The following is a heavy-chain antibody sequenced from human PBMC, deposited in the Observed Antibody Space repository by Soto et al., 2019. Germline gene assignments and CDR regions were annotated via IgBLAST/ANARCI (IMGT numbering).Heavy chain of an antibody. CDR2: IYDRGNT. J-gene: IGHJ4*02. CDR3: VSAHYYDSSGYNQ. CDR1: STSIVTYC. V-gene: IGHV4-59*08. Sequence: SETLSLTCSVSSTSIVTYCWSWIRQSPGEGLEWIGYIYDRGNTDYNPSLRSRVTISVDTSKNQFSLKLSSVTAADTAVYYCVSAHYYDSSGYNQWGQGTLVTVSS. D-gene: IGHD3-22*01.